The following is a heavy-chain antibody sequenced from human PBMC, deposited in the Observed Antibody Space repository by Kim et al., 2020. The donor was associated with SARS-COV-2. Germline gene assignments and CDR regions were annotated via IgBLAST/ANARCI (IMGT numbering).Heavy chain of an antibody. D-gene: IGHD1-1*01. CDR2: INAGNGNT. CDR3: ARLAFYNAEGPNWFDP. CDR1: GYTFTSYA. J-gene: IGHJ5*02. V-gene: IGHV1-3*01. Sequence: ASVKVSCKASGYTFTSYAMHWVRQAPGQRLEWMGWINAGNGNTKYSQKFQGRVTITRDTSASTAYMELSSLRSEDTAVYYCARLAFYNAEGPNWFDPWGQGTLVTVSS.